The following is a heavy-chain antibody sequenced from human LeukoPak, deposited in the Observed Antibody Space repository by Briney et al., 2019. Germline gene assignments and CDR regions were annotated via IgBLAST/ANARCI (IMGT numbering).Heavy chain of an antibody. V-gene: IGHV3-23*01. CDR2: ISGSGGST. D-gene: IGHD3-10*01. CDR3: AKDLWDYGSGSYYIPFDY. Sequence: GGSLRLSCAASGFTFSSYAMSWVRQAPGKGLEWVSAISGSGGSTYYADSVKGRFTISGDNSKNTLYLQMNSLRAEDTAVYYCAKDLWDYGSGSYYIPFDYWGQGTLVTVSS. CDR1: GFTFSSYA. J-gene: IGHJ4*02.